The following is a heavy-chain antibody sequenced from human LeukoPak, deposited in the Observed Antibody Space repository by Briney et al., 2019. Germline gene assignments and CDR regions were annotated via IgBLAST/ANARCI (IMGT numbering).Heavy chain of an antibody. CDR3: ARHAASGYDLPFDY. CDR2: IYPGDSDT. D-gene: IGHD5-12*01. J-gene: IGHJ4*02. V-gene: IGHV5-51*01. CDR1: GYSFTSSW. Sequence: GESLKISCKGSGYSFTSSWIGWVRQMPGEGLEWMGIIYPGDSDTRYSPSFQGQVTISADKSIRTAYLQWSSLKASDTAIYYCARHAASGYDLPFDYWGQGTLVTVSS.